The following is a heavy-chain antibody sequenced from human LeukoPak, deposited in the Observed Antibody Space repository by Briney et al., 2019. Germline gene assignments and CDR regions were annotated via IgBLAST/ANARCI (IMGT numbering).Heavy chain of an antibody. CDR2: IYYSGST. CDR1: GGSISSYY. V-gene: IGHV4-59*01. J-gene: IGHJ4*02. CDR3: ARVHDSSGYYYYFDY. D-gene: IGHD3-22*01. Sequence: KPSETLSLTCTVSGGSISSYYWSWIRQPPGKGLEWIGYIYYSGSTNYNPSLKGRVTISVDTSKNQFSLKLSSVTAADTAVYYCARVHDSSGYYYYFDYWGQGTLVTVSS.